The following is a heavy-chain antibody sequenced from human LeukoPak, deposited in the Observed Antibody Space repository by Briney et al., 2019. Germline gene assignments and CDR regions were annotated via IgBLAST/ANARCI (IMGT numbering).Heavy chain of an antibody. CDR3: AKDLIARGYSYEFDY. CDR2: ISGSAGST. D-gene: IGHD5-18*01. Sequence: GGSLRLSCAASGFTFSSYVMNWVRQAPGKGLGWVSSISGSAGSTYYGDSVKGRFTVSRDNSKNTLYLQMNSLRAEDTAVYYCAKDLIARGYSYEFDYWGQGTLVTVSS. V-gene: IGHV3-23*01. J-gene: IGHJ4*02. CDR1: GFTFSSYV.